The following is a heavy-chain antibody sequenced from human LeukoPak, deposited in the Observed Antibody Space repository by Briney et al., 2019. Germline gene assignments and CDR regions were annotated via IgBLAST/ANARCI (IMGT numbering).Heavy chain of an antibody. CDR1: GGSISSGGYS. CDR3: ARGPNYDILTGYYNPVDY. V-gene: IGHV4-30-2*01. CDR2: IYHSGST. J-gene: IGHJ4*02. D-gene: IGHD3-9*01. Sequence: SQTLSLTCAVSGGSISSGGYSWSWIRQPPGKGLEWIGYIYHSGSTYYNPSLKSRVTISVDRSKNQFSLELSSVTAADTAVYYCARGPNYDILTGYYNPVDYWGQGTLVTVSS.